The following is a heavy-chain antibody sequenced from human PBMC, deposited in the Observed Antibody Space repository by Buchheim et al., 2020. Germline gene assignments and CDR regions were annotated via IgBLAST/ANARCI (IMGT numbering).Heavy chain of an antibody. CDR1: GGSISSGGYS. J-gene: IGHJ3*02. CDR3: ARSYSSGYYQRRGDAFDI. V-gene: IGHV4-30-2*01. D-gene: IGHD3-22*01. Sequence: QLQLQESGSGLVKPSQTLSLTCAVSGGSISSGGYSWSWIRQPPGKGREWIGYIYHSGSTYYNPSLKSRVTISVDRSKNQFSLKLSSVTAADTAVYYCARSYSSGYYQRRGDAFDIWGQGT. CDR2: IYHSGST.